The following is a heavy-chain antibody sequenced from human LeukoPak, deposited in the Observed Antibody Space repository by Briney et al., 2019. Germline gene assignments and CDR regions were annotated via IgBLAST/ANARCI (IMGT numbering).Heavy chain of an antibody. CDR3: ARLLVTASPEYYFDY. D-gene: IGHD2-21*02. J-gene: IGHJ4*02. Sequence: AGGSLRLSCAASGFTFSSYSMTWVRQAPGKGLEWVSSISSSSSYIYYADSVKGRFTISRDNAKNSLYLQMNSLRAEDTAVYYCARLLVTASPEYYFDYWGQGTLVTVSS. V-gene: IGHV3-21*01. CDR2: ISSSSSYI. CDR1: GFTFSSYS.